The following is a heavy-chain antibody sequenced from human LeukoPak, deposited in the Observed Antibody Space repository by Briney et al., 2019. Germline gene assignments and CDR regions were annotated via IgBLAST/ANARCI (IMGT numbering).Heavy chain of an antibody. J-gene: IGHJ4*02. CDR2: IYYSGST. CDR1: GGSISSSSYY. CDR3: ARDRLLWFGELDY. Sequence: SETQSLTCTVSGGSISSSSYYWGWIRQPPGKGLEWIGSIYYSGSTYYNPSLRSRVTISVDTSKNQISLKLRSLTAADTAVYYCARDRLLWFGELDYWGQGTLVIVSS. V-gene: IGHV4-39*07. D-gene: IGHD3-10*01.